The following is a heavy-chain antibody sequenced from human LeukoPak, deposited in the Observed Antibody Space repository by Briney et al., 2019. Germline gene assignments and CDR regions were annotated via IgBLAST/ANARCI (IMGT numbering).Heavy chain of an antibody. Sequence: PGGSLRLSCAASGFTFSSYAMSWVRQAPGKGLEWVSAISGSGGSTYYADSVKGRFTISRDNSKNTLYLQMNSLRAENTAVYYCARIITLIGVVIGRGIDCSGQGTLVTVSP. V-gene: IGHV3-23*01. D-gene: IGHD3-22*01. CDR2: ISGSGGST. CDR3: ARIITLIGVVIGRGIDC. J-gene: IGHJ4*02. CDR1: GFTFSSYA.